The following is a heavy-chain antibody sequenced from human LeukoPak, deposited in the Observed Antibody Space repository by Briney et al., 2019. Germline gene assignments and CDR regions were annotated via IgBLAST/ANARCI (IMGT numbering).Heavy chain of an antibody. CDR1: GFTVSTYY. J-gene: IGHJ4*02. Sequence: PGGSLRLSCAASGFTVSTYYMSWVRQAPGKGLEWGSVIYSGGSTYYSDSVKGRFTISRDNSKTTLYLQMNSLRAEDTAVYYCARVRGGWYFDYWGQGTLVTVSS. CDR3: ARVRGGWYFDY. V-gene: IGHV3-53*01. CDR2: IYSGGST. D-gene: IGHD6-19*01.